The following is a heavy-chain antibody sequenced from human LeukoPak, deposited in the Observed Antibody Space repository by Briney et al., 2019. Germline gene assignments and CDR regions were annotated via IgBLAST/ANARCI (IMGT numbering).Heavy chain of an antibody. Sequence: PSETLSLTCTVSGGSISNYYWSWIRQPAGKGLEWIGRIHSSGSTNYNPSLKSRVTISVDKSKNQFSLRLSSVIAADTAVYFCARDRCEGYCTSFDSWGQGTLVNGSS. D-gene: IGHD2-8*01. CDR1: GGSISNYY. CDR2: IHSSGST. V-gene: IGHV4-4*07. CDR3: ARDRCEGYCTSFDS. J-gene: IGHJ5*01.